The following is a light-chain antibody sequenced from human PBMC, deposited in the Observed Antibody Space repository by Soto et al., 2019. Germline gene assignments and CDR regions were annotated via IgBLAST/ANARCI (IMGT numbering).Light chain of an antibody. Sequence: DIQVTQSPPTLSASVGDRVTITCRASQTISTWMAWYQQKPGKAPKLLVYDASTLQSGVASRFSGSGSGTDFTLTISSLQPEDFATYYCQQLHDYPITFGQGTRLEIK. CDR1: QTISTW. J-gene: IGKJ5*01. CDR3: QQLHDYPIT. CDR2: DAS. V-gene: IGKV1-5*01.